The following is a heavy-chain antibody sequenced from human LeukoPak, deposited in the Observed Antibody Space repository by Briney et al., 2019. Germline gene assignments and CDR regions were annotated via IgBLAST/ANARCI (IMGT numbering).Heavy chain of an antibody. CDR2: ISAYNGNT. CDR3: ARVPNNYDGSGYYYLVWYFDL. J-gene: IGHJ2*01. D-gene: IGHD3-22*01. Sequence: ASVKDSCKASGYTFTNYGFNWVRQAPGQGLEWMGWISAYNGNTNYEQKFRGRVTMTTDTSTTTAFMELRSLRSDDTAVYYCARVPNNYDGSGYYYLVWYFDLWGRGTLVTVYS. CDR1: GYTFTNYG. V-gene: IGHV1-18*01.